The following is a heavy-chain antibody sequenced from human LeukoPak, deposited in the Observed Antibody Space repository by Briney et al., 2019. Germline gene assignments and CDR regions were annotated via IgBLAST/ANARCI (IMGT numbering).Heavy chain of an antibody. D-gene: IGHD3-3*01. Sequence: GASVKVSCKASGYTFTSYGISWVRQAPGQGLEWTGWISAYNGNTNYAQKLQGRVTMTTDTSTSTAYMELRSLRSDDTAVYYCARDPTPILRFLEWSRYGMDVWGQGTTVTVSS. J-gene: IGHJ6*02. CDR3: ARDPTPILRFLEWSRYGMDV. CDR2: ISAYNGNT. V-gene: IGHV1-18*01. CDR1: GYTFTSYG.